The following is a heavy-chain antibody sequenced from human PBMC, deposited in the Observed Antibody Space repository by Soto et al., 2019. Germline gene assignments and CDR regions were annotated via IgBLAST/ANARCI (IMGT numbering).Heavy chain of an antibody. J-gene: IGHJ4*02. CDR3: ATGGPAGDFDN. D-gene: IGHD3-10*01. V-gene: IGHV1-24*01. CDR1: GYGLNELS. CDR2: FDPEDGEI. Sequence: ASVKVSCKVSGYGLNELSIHWVRQAPGKGLEWMGGFDPEDGEIVYAQKFQGRVTMTEDTSTDTANMDLSSLRSEDTAVYYCATGGPAGDFDNWGQGTRVTVPQ.